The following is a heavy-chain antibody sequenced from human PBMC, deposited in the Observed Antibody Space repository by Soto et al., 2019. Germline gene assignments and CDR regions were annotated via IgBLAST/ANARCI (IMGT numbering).Heavy chain of an antibody. CDR1: GFTFSNYN. D-gene: IGHD1-26*01. J-gene: IGHJ4*02. Sequence: EVQLVESGGGLVQPGGSLRLSRAASGFTFSNYNMNWVRQAPGKGLEWVSYISSSTSSIYYADSVEGRFTISRDNAKNSLYLQMNRLRAEDTAVYYCASSGNYYMGYWGQGTLVTVSS. CDR3: ASSGNYYMGY. V-gene: IGHV3-48*01. CDR2: ISSSTSSI.